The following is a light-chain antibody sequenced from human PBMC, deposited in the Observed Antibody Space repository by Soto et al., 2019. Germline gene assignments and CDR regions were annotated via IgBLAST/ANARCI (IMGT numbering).Light chain of an antibody. CDR1: QSVSNNY. CDR2: GAS. Sequence: EFVLTQSPGTLSLSTGERATLXXRPSQSVSNNYLAWYQQKPGQAPRXXSYGASTRATGSPARFSGSGAGTDFTLTSSSLQSEDVAVYSCHQYYSSPQTFGQGTNVEIK. CDR3: HQYYSSPQT. V-gene: IGKV3-20*01. J-gene: IGKJ1*01.